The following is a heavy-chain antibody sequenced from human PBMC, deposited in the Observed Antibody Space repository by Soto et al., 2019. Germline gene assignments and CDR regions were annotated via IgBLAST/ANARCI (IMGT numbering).Heavy chain of an antibody. CDR1: GGSISSYS. Sequence: SETLSLTCTVSGGSISSYSWSWIRQPPGKGLEWIGYSSYSGSTNYNPSLESRVTISLDTSKNQFSLRLSSVTAADTAVYYCARAKYSSYYYYYMDVWGKGTTVTVSS. V-gene: IGHV4-59*08. J-gene: IGHJ6*03. CDR3: ARAKYSSYYYYYMDV. D-gene: IGHD2-15*01. CDR2: SSYSGST.